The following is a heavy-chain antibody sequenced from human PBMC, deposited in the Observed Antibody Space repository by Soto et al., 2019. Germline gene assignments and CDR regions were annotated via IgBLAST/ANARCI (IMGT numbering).Heavy chain of an antibody. J-gene: IGHJ4*02. Sequence: EVQLLESGGGLVQPGGSLRLSCATSGFTFSTYAMYWVRQAPGKGLQWVSGFRTSGDGGTTYYADSVKGRFTISRDNSKNMLFLQMNSLRAEDTAIYYCAKKVNSGPGSQYFDYWGQGTLVTVSS. CDR1: GFTFSTYA. CDR3: AKKVNSGPGSQYFDY. D-gene: IGHD3-10*01. CDR2: FRTSGDGGTT. V-gene: IGHV3-23*01.